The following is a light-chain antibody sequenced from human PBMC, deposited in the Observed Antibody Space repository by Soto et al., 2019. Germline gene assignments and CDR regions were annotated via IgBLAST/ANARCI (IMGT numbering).Light chain of an antibody. CDR3: QQSYSTPPVT. J-gene: IGKJ1*01. V-gene: IGKV1-39*01. Sequence: DIQMTQSPSTLSASVGDRVTITCRASQSISYWLAWYQQKPGKAPKLLIYAASSLQSGVPSRFSGSGSGTDFTLTISSLQPEDFATYYCQQSYSTPPVTFGQGTKVDIK. CDR2: AAS. CDR1: QSISYW.